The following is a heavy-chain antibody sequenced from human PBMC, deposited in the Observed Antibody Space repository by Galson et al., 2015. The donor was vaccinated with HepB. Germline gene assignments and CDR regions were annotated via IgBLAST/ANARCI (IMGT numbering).Heavy chain of an antibody. Sequence: SVKVSCKASGGTFSSYAISWVRQAPGQGLEWMGGIIPIFGTANYAQKFQGRVTITADESTSTAYMELSSLRSEDTAVYYCARVLDIVVVPASMGWFDPWGQGTLVTVSS. V-gene: IGHV1-69*13. D-gene: IGHD2-2*01. CDR3: ARVLDIVVVPASMGWFDP. CDR1: GGTFSSYA. J-gene: IGHJ5*02. CDR2: IIPIFGTA.